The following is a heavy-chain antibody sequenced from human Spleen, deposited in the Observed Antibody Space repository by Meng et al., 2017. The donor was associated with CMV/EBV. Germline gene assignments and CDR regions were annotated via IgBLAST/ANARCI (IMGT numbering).Heavy chain of an antibody. J-gene: IGHJ4*02. CDR3: ARDHGYTYGLHYFDY. V-gene: IGHV3-30*02. D-gene: IGHD5-18*01. CDR1: GFTFSSCG. Sequence: GESLKISCAASGFTFSSCGMHWVRQAPGKGLEWVAFIRYDESNRYYADSVKGRFTISRDNSKNTLYLQMNSLGVEDTAVYYCARDHGYTYGLHYFDYWGQGSLVTVSS. CDR2: IRYDESNR.